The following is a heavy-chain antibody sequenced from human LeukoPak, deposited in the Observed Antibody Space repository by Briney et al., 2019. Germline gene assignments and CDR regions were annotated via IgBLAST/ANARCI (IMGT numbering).Heavy chain of an antibody. Sequence: PGGPLRLSCAASGFTVSSNYMSWVRQAPGKGLEWVSSISSSSSYIYYADSVKGRFTISRDNAKNSLYLQMNSLRAEDTAVYYCARDMGSYYDSSGYYPGGFDYWGQGTLVTVSS. V-gene: IGHV3-21*01. CDR3: ARDMGSYYDSSGYYPGGFDY. CDR1: GFTVSSNY. J-gene: IGHJ4*02. CDR2: ISSSSSYI. D-gene: IGHD3-22*01.